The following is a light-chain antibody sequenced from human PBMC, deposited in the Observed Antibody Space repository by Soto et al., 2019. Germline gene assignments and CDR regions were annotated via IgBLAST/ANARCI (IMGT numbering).Light chain of an antibody. CDR3: GSYTSSSTVV. V-gene: IGLV2-14*01. Sequence: QSALTQPASVSGSPGQSITIACTGTSSDVGGYNYVSWYQQHPGKAPKPKIYDVSNRPSGVSNRFSGSKSGNTASLTISGVQAEDEADYYCGSYTSSSTVVFGGGTKLTVL. CDR2: DVS. CDR1: SSDVGGYNY. J-gene: IGLJ2*01.